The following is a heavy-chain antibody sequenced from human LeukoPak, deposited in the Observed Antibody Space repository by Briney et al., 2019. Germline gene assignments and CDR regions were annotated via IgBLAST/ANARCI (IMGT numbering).Heavy chain of an antibody. CDR2: ISGSGGST. D-gene: IGHD6-13*01. V-gene: IGHV3-23*01. CDR1: GFTFSSYA. J-gene: IGHJ6*04. Sequence: GGSLRLSCAASGFTFSSYAMSWVRQAPGKGLEWVSAISGSGGSTYYADSVKGRFTISRDNSKNTLYLQMNSLRGEDTAVYYCAKGRSSSPKMDVWGKGTTVTVSS. CDR3: AKGRSSSPKMDV.